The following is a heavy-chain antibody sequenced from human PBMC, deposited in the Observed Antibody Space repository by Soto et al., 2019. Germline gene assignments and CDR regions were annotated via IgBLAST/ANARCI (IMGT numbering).Heavy chain of an antibody. CDR1: GYTFTSYA. CDR2: INAGNGNT. J-gene: IGHJ4*02. V-gene: IGHV1-3*01. CDR3: ARVLSRDTAMVIFDY. Sequence: QVQLVQSGAEVKKPGASVKVSCKASGYTFTSYAMHWVRQAPGQRLEWMGWINAGNGNTKYSQKFQGRVTITRDTSASTAYMELSSLRSEDTAVYYCARVLSRDTAMVIFDYWGQGTLVTVSS. D-gene: IGHD5-18*01.